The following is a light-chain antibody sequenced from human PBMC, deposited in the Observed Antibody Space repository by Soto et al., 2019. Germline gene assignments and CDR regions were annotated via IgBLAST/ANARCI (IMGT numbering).Light chain of an antibody. CDR2: EVS. Sequence: QSALTQPPSVSGSPGQSVTISCTGTSSDVGNYNRVSWYQQPPGTAPKVIIYEVSNRPSGVPDRFSGSTSGNTASLTISGLQAEDEADYYCSSYTSSSTFVFGTGTKLTVL. CDR3: SSYTSSSTFV. J-gene: IGLJ1*01. V-gene: IGLV2-18*02. CDR1: SSDVGNYNR.